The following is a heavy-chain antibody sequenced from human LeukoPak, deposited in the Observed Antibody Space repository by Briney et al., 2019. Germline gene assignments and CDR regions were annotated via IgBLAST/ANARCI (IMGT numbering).Heavy chain of an antibody. V-gene: IGHV3-21*01. CDR3: ARERGPHRWELHI. CDR1: GFTFSSYS. CDR2: IRSSSSYI. Sequence: PGGSLSLSCAASGFTFSSYSMNWVSQAPGKGLEWVSSIRSSSSYIYYADSVKGRFTISRDNAKNSLYLQMNSLRAEDTAVYYCARERGPHRWELHIWGQGTMVTVSS. J-gene: IGHJ3*02. D-gene: IGHD1-26*01.